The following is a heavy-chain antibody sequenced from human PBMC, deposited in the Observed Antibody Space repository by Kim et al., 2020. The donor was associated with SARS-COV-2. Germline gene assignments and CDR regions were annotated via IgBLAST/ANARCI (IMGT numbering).Heavy chain of an antibody. CDR2: ISVGTGST. V-gene: IGHV3-23*01. J-gene: IGHJ6*02. CDR3: ATAVSQTYYYGMYV. Sequence: GGSLRLSCAASGFTFNNFAMNWVRQAPGKGLEWVSTISVGTGSTYYADSVKGRFTISRDNSKSTLSLQMSSLRAEDTAVYYCATAVSQTYYYGMYVWGQGATLAV. CDR1: GFTFNNFA.